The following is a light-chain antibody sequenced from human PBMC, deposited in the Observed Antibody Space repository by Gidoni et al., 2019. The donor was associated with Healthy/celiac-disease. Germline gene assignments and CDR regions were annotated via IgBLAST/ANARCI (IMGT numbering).Light chain of an antibody. CDR1: QSVSSY. CDR2: DAS. CDR3: QQRSNWPRT. Sequence: ENGLTQSPATLSLSPGERATLSCRASQSVSSYLAWYQQKPGQAPRLLIYDASNRATGIPARFSGSGSGTDFTLTISSLEPEDFAVYYCQQRSNWPRTFGQGTKVEIK. J-gene: IGKJ1*01. V-gene: IGKV3-11*01.